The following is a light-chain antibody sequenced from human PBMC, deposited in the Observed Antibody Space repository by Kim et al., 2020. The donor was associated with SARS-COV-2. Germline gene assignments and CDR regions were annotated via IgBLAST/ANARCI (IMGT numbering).Light chain of an antibody. CDR1: QSVSSSS. Sequence: SPGERDTLSCRASQSVSSSSFAWYQQKPGQAPRLLVFGASSRATGIPDRFSGSGSGTDFTLTISRLEPEDFAVYYCQQDGSSPPTFGQGTKVDIK. J-gene: IGKJ1*01. V-gene: IGKV3-20*01. CDR2: GAS. CDR3: QQDGSSPPT.